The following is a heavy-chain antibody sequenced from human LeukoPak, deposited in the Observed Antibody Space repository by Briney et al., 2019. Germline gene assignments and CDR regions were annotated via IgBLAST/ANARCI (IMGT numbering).Heavy chain of an antibody. CDR2: ISYDGSNK. V-gene: IGHV3-30*04. J-gene: IGHJ4*02. CDR3: ARTTGLFGVVIILGDLDY. CDR1: GFTFSSYA. Sequence: GRSLRLSCAASGFTFSSYAMHWVRQAPGKGLEWGAVISYDGSNKYYADSVKGRFTISRDNSKNTLYMQMNSLRAEDTAVYYCARTTGLFGVVIILGDLDYWGKGTLVTVSS. D-gene: IGHD3-3*01.